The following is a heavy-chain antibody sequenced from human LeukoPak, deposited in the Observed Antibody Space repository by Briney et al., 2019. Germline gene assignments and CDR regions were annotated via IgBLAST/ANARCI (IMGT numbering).Heavy chain of an antibody. V-gene: IGHV1-2*02. CDR1: GYTFTSYY. D-gene: IGHD3-10*01. Sequence: ASVKVSCKASGYTFTSYYIYWVRQAPGQGLEWMGWINPRNGGTNYAQKFQGRVTMTRDTSISTAYMELSRLTSDDTAVYYCARDSGDEYFQYWGQGTLVTVSS. CDR2: INPRNGGT. J-gene: IGHJ1*01. CDR3: ARDSGDEYFQY.